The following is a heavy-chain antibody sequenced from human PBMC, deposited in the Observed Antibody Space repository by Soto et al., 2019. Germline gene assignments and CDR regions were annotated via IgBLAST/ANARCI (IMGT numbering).Heavy chain of an antibody. CDR2: IKEDGSEK. V-gene: IGHV3-7*01. Sequence: EVQLVESGGGLVQPGGSLRLSCAASGFTFSSYWMSWVRQAPGKGLEWVANIKEDGSEKNYVDSVKGRFIISRDNAKNSLYLQMNSLRDEDTAVYYCAGVIVSYFDYWGQGTLVTVSS. CDR1: GFTFSSYW. CDR3: AGVIVSYFDY. J-gene: IGHJ4*02. D-gene: IGHD3-16*02.